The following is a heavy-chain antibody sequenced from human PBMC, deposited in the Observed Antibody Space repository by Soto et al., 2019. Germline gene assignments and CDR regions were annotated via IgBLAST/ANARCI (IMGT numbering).Heavy chain of an antibody. J-gene: IGHJ6*02. Sequence: QVQLVQSGAEVKKPGALVKVSCKASGYTFTSYYMHWVRQAPGQGLEWMGIINPSGGSTSYAQKFQGRVTMTRDTSTSTVYMELSSLRSEDTAVYYCARGGDIVVVVAATPPPYYYYGMDVWGQGTTVTVSS. CDR3: ARGGDIVVVVAATPPPYYYYGMDV. CDR1: GYTFTSYY. D-gene: IGHD2-15*01. CDR2: INPSGGST. V-gene: IGHV1-46*01.